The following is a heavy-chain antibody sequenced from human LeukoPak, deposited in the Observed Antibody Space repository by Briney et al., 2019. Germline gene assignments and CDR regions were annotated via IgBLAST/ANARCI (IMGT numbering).Heavy chain of an antibody. D-gene: IGHD3-10*01. CDR1: GFMFSTYS. CDR3: ARPYGSGGYSAPYYYFGLDV. V-gene: IGHV3-21*06. CDR2: ISSRSNYI. J-gene: IGHJ6*04. Sequence: PGGSLRLSCAASGFMFSTYSMNWVRQAPGKGLEWVSLISSRSNYIYYADSVKGRFTISRDNAKNSVYLQMNSLRAEDTAVYYCARPYGSGGYSAPYYYFGLDVWGKGTTVTVSS.